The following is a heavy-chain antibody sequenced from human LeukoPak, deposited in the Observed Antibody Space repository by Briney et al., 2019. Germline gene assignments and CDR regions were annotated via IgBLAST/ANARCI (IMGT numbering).Heavy chain of an antibody. Sequence: GGSLRLSCAASGFTFSSYPMSWVRQAPGKGLEWVSAISGGGGDTYYADSVKGRFIISRDNSKNTLYLQMNSLRAEDTAVYYCAKDRAGTTGGLYNWFDPWGQGTLVTVSS. CDR3: AKDRAGTTGGLYNWFDP. CDR2: ISGGGGDT. D-gene: IGHD1-7*01. J-gene: IGHJ5*02. CDR1: GFTFSSYP. V-gene: IGHV3-23*01.